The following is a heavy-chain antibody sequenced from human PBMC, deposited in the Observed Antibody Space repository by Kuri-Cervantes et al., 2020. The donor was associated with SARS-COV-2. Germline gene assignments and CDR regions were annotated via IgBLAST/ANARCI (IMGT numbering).Heavy chain of an antibody. V-gene: IGHV3-23*01. CDR3: AREREVSGDF. Sequence: GGSLRLSCAASGFTFSSYAMSWVRQAPGKGLEWVSAISGSGGSTYYADSVKGRFTISRDNSKNTLYLQMNNLRADDTAVYYCAREREVSGDFWGQGTLVTVSS. J-gene: IGHJ4*02. CDR2: ISGSGGST. D-gene: IGHD1-14*01. CDR1: GFTFSSYA.